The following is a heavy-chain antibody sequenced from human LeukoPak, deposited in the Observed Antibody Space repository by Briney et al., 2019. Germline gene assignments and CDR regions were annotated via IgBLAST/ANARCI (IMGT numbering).Heavy chain of an antibody. CDR2: IYYSGST. CDR1: GGSISSYY. V-gene: IGHV4-59*01. J-gene: IGHJ1*01. CDR3: ARGGWYPESFQH. Sequence: NTSETLSLTCTVSGGSISSYYWNWIRQPPGKGLEWIGYIYYSGSTNYNPSLKSRVTISVDTSKNQFSLKLSSVTAAATAVYYCARGGWYPESFQHWGQGALVTVSS. D-gene: IGHD6-19*01.